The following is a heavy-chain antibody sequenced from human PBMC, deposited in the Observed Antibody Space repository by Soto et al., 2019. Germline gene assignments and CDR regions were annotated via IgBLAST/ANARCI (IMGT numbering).Heavy chain of an antibody. J-gene: IGHJ2*01. Sequence: GESLDILCEGSGSRVNDYRISWVRQMPGKGLEWMGRIDPSDSPIKYNPSFQGHITISIDNSLITAYLQWRSLKASDTAIYYCARHLSALDDFALWGRGTLLDVSS. CDR2: IDPSDSPI. D-gene: IGHD3-10*01. V-gene: IGHV5-10-1*01. CDR1: GSRVNDYR. CDR3: ARHLSALDDFAL.